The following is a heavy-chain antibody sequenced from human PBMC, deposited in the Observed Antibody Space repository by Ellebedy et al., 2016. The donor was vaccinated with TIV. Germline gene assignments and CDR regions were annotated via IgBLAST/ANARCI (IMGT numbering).Heavy chain of an antibody. CDR3: ARSRWLQPDYDY. J-gene: IGHJ4*02. D-gene: IGHD5-24*01. Sequence: GGSLRLSCAASGFIFSDYAMHWVRQAPGKGLEYVSTIGSNVRSIFYADSVKGRFTISRDNSKNTLYLQMNSLRAEDTAVYSCARSRWLQPDYDYWGQGTLVTVSS. CDR2: IGSNVRSI. V-gene: IGHV3-64*02. CDR1: GFIFSDYA.